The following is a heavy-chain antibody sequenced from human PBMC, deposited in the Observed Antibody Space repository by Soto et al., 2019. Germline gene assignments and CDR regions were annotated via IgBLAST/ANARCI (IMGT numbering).Heavy chain of an antibody. CDR2: ISAHNGNT. Sequence: QVHLVQSGAEVKKPGASVKVSCKGSGYGFTTYGITWVRQAPGQGLEWMAWISAHNGNTNYAQKLQGSDTVTRATSTSTAYMELRSLRADDTAVYYCARGRQGDYWGQGALVTVSS. J-gene: IGHJ4*02. V-gene: IGHV1-18*01. CDR3: ARGRQGDY. CDR1: GYGFTTYG.